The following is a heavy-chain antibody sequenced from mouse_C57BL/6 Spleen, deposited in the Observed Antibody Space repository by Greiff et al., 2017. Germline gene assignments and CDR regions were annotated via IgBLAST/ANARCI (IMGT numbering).Heavy chain of an antibody. J-gene: IGHJ3*01. D-gene: IGHD1-1*01. V-gene: IGHV1-80*01. Sequence: QVQLQQSGAELVKPGASVKISCKASGYAFSSYWMNWVKQRPGQGLEWIGQIYPGDGDTNYNGKFKGKATLTADKSSSTAYMQLSSLTSEDSAVYCCARDYYGSSWGYWGQGTLVTVSA. CDR2: IYPGDGDT. CDR1: GYAFSSYW. CDR3: ARDYYGSSWGY.